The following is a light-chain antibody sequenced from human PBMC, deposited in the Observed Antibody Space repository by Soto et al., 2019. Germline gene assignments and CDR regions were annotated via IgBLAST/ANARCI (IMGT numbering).Light chain of an antibody. J-gene: IGKJ5*01. V-gene: IGKV1-27*01. CDR2: SAS. Sequence: DIQITQSPSSLSASVGDRVTITCRASQDISKLLIYSASTLQSGVPSRFSGSGSGTDFTLTISSLQPEDVTKYYCQKFNTAPLTFSKGTRLEIQ. CDR1: QDISK. CDR3: QKFNTAPLT.